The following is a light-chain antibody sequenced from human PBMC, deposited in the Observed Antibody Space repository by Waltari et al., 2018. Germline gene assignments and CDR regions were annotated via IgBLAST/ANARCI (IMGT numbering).Light chain of an antibody. J-gene: IGKJ1*01. V-gene: IGKV3-20*01. CDR1: QKVGRS. Sequence: IVLTQSPGPLSLSPGESATLSCRASQKVGRSLVWYQQKPGQAPRLLIYDTSTRANVIPDRFSGSGSGTDFSLTIARLEPEDFAVYYCQHNVRLPVTFGQGTKVEI. CDR2: DTS. CDR3: QHNVRLPVT.